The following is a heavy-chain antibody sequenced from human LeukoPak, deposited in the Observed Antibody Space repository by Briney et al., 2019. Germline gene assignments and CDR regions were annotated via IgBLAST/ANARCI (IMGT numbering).Heavy chain of an antibody. D-gene: IGHD3-22*01. V-gene: IGHV1-8*01. CDR2: MNPNSGNT. CDR1: GYTFTSYD. Sequence: ASVMVSCTASGYTFTSYDINWVRQATGQGLEWMGWMNPNSGNTGYAQKFQGRVTMTRNTSISTAYMELSSLRSEDTAVYYCARGSYYYDEGWFDPWGQGTLVTVSS. J-gene: IGHJ5*02. CDR3: ARGSYYYDEGWFDP.